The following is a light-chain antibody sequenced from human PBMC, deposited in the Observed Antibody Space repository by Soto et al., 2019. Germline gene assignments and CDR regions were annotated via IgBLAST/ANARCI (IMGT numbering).Light chain of an antibody. Sequence: QSVVTQPPSVSGTPGQRVTIACSGGNSNIGTNTVNWYQQLPGAAPKLLMYANDQRPSGVPDRFSGSNFGTTASLGISGLHSEDESDYYCAAWDDSLNALVFGGGTKLTVL. CDR1: NSNIGTNT. J-gene: IGLJ2*01. CDR2: AND. V-gene: IGLV1-44*01. CDR3: AAWDDSLNALV.